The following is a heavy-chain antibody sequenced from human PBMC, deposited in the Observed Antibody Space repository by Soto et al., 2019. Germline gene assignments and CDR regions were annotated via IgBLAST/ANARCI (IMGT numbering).Heavy chain of an antibody. D-gene: IGHD3-10*01. CDR3: ARDRAPLKNAFDI. J-gene: IGHJ3*02. Sequence: PGGSLRLACAASGFAFSSYEINGVRHVQGKGLEWVSYISSSGSTIYYADSVKGRFTISRDNAKNSPYLQMNSLRAEDTAVYYCARDRAPLKNAFDIWGQGTMVT. CDR1: GFAFSSYE. CDR2: ISSSGSTI. V-gene: IGHV3-48*03.